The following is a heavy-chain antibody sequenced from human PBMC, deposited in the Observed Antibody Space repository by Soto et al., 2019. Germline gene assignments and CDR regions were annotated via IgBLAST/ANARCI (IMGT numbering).Heavy chain of an antibody. J-gene: IGHJ4*02. Sequence: GGSLRLSCAASGFTFSSYAMHWVRQAPGKGLEWVAVISYDGSNKYYADSVKGRFTISRDNSKNTLYLQMNSLRAEDTAVYYCAREIVVVVAATSYWGQGTLVTVSS. V-gene: IGHV3-30-3*01. CDR2: ISYDGSNK. CDR3: AREIVVVVAATSY. D-gene: IGHD2-15*01. CDR1: GFTFSSYA.